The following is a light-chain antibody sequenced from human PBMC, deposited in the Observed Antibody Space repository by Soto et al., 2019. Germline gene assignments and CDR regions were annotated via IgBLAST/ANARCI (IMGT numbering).Light chain of an antibody. Sequence: DIQMTQSPSTLSASVGDRVTITCRASQSINSWLAWYQQKPGKAPKLLIYKASSLESGVPSRFSGSGSGTEFTLTISSLQPDDFATYHCQQYNSYSWTFGPGTKVEIK. CDR1: QSINSW. V-gene: IGKV1-5*03. CDR3: QQYNSYSWT. J-gene: IGKJ1*01. CDR2: KAS.